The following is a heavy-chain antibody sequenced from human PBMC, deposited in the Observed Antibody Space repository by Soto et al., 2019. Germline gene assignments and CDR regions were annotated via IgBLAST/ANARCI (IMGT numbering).Heavy chain of an antibody. CDR1: GGFLSRYY. V-gene: IGHV4-59*01. Sequence: SEALPVTSTGSGGFLSRYYWSWCRQPPGKGLEWIGYIYYSGSTNYNPSLKSRVTISVDTSKNQFSLKLSSVTAADTAVYYCARDFTIFGHYYGMNVWGQGTTVT. CDR3: ARDFTIFGHYYGMNV. J-gene: IGHJ6*02. CDR2: IYYSGST. D-gene: IGHD3-3*01.